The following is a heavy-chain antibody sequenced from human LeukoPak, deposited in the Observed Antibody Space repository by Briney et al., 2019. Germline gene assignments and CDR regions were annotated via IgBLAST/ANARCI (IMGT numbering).Heavy chain of an antibody. J-gene: IGHJ5*02. CDR3: AAVDVDTAFP. Sequence: GGSLRLSCAASGFTFSTYGMSWVRQAPGKGLEWVSAISGSGGSTYYADSVKGRFTFSRDNSKNTLYLQMNSLRAEDTAVYYCAAVDVDTAFPWGQGTLVTVSS. V-gene: IGHV3-23*01. D-gene: IGHD5-18*01. CDR1: GFTFSTYG. CDR2: ISGSGGST.